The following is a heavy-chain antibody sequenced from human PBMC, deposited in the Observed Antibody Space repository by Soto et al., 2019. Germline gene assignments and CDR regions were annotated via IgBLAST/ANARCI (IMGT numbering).Heavy chain of an antibody. Sequence: QITLKESGPTLVKPTQTLTLTCTFSGFSLSTSGVGVGWIRQPPGKALEWLALIYWDDDKRYSPSLNSRLTITKDTAKNQAVLTMTNMDPVDTATYYCAHSRPPRLLDYWGQGTLVTVSS. D-gene: IGHD6-6*01. CDR1: GFSLSTSGVG. CDR3: AHSRPPRLLDY. V-gene: IGHV2-5*02. CDR2: IYWDDDK. J-gene: IGHJ4*02.